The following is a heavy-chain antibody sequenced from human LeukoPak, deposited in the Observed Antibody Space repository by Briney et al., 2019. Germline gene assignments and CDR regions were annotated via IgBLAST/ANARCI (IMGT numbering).Heavy chain of an antibody. V-gene: IGHV1-2*02. CDR2: INPNSGGT. CDR1: GYTFTGYY. Sequence: GASVKVSCKASGYTFTGYYIHWVRQAPGQGLEWMGWINPNSGGTNYAQKFQGRVTMTRDTSISTAYMELSRLRSDDTAVYYCARDEGYYDSSGSDYWGQGTLVTVSS. CDR3: ARDEGYYDSSGSDY. J-gene: IGHJ4*02. D-gene: IGHD3-22*01.